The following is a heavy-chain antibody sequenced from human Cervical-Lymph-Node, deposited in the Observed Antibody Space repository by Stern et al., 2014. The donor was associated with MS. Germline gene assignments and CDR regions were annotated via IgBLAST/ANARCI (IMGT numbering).Heavy chain of an antibody. CDR1: GYTFTSYG. Sequence: AQLLESGAEVKSPGDSAQVSCKASGYTFTSYGISWVRQAPGPGLEWRGWISAYSGNTNYAQKLQCRVTMTTDTSTSTAYMELRSLRSDDTAVYYCARGLLGSENAFDIWGQGTMVTVSS. J-gene: IGHJ3*02. V-gene: IGHV1-18*01. CDR3: ARGLLGSENAFDI. CDR2: ISAYSGNT. D-gene: IGHD2-15*01.